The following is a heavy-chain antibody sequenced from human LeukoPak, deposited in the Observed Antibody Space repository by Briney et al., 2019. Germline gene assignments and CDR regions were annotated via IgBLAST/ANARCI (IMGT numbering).Heavy chain of an antibody. D-gene: IGHD3-10*01. CDR2: INHSGST. Sequence: SETLSLTCTVSGGSISGYYWSWIRQPPGKGLEWIGEINHSGSTNYNPSLKSRVTISVDTSKNQFSLKLSSVTAADTAVYYCARTLPPLLGAFDIWGHGTMVTVSS. CDR3: ARTLPPLLGAFDI. J-gene: IGHJ3*02. CDR1: GGSISGYY. V-gene: IGHV4-34*01.